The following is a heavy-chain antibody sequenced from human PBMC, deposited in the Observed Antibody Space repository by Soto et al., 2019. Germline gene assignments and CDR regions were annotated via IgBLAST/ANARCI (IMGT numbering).Heavy chain of an antibody. Sequence: PGGSLRLSCATSGSTFSSYPIHWVRQAPGKGPVWVSRITEDVSGTTYADSVKGRFTVTRDNAKNTMYLQMSGLGAEDTAVYHCVRGTNGWRGMDYWAQGTLVTVSS. D-gene: IGHD2-8*01. CDR2: ITEDVSGT. J-gene: IGHJ4*02. CDR1: GSTFSSYP. CDR3: VRGTNGWRGMDY. V-gene: IGHV3-74*01.